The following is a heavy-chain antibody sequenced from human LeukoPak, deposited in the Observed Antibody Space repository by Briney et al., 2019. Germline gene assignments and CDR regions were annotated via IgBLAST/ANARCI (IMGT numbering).Heavy chain of an antibody. D-gene: IGHD1-26*01. CDR2: ISANNGDT. Sequence: ASVTVSCKASGYSFSSYGISWVRQAPGQGLEWMGWISANNGDTNYTQKLQDRVTMTTDTSTSTAYMELRSLRSDDTAVYYCARAPRYSAPDYWGQGILVTVSS. CDR1: GYSFSSYG. CDR3: ARAPRYSAPDY. V-gene: IGHV1-18*01. J-gene: IGHJ4*02.